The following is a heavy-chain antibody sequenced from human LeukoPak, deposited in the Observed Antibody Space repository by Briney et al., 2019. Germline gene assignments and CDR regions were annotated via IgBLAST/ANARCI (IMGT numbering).Heavy chain of an antibody. CDR3: AKYYYASGSYSRPLFDY. V-gene: IGHV3-23*01. CDR1: GFSFSTYA. J-gene: IGHJ4*02. CDR2: ISGTGGSA. Sequence: GGSLRLSCAASGFSFSTYAMGWVRQAPGKGLEWVSVISGTGGSAYYADSVKGRFTISRDNSQNTLYLQMNSLRAGDTAVYYCAKYYYASGSYSRPLFDYWGQGTLVTVSS. D-gene: IGHD3-10*01.